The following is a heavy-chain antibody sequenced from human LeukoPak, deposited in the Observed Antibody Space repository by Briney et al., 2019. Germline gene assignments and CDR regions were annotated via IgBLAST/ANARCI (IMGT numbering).Heavy chain of an antibody. V-gene: IGHV3-9*01. CDR3: AKPAGSGSYYRFDY. J-gene: IGHJ4*02. Sequence: GRSLRLSCAASGFTFDDYAMHWVRQAPRKGLEWVSGISWNSGSIGYADSVKGRFTISRDNAKNSLYLQMNSLRAEDTAVYYCAKPAGSGSYYRFDYWGQGTLVTVSS. D-gene: IGHD3-10*01. CDR2: ISWNSGSI. CDR1: GFTFDDYA.